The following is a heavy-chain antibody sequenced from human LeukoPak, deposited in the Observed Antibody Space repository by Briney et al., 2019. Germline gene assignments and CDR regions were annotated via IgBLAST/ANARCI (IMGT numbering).Heavy chain of an antibody. D-gene: IGHD2-15*01. V-gene: IGHV1-18*01. CDR1: GYTFTSYG. CDR2: ISAYNGNT. J-gene: IGHJ4*02. Sequence: ASVKVSCKASGYTFTSYGNSWVRQAPGQGLEWMGWISAYNGNTNYAQKLQGRVTMTTDTSTSTAYMELRSLRSDDTAVYYCARLVATYCSGGSCYGSIFDYWGQGTLVTVSS. CDR3: ARLVATYCSGGSCYGSIFDY.